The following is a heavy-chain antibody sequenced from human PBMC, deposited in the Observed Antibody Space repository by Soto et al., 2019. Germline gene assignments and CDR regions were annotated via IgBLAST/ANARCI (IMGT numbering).Heavy chain of an antibody. CDR1: GFTVSTKY. D-gene: IGHD3-16*01. CDR2: IYSGGST. J-gene: IGHJ4*02. CDR3: ARDLWAADY. Sequence: GGSLRLSCAASGFTVSTKYMSWARQAPGKGLEWVSVIYSGGSTFYADSVRGRFTISRDNSKNTVNLQMNSLRAEDTAVYYCARDLWAADYWGQGSLVTVSS. V-gene: IGHV3-66*01.